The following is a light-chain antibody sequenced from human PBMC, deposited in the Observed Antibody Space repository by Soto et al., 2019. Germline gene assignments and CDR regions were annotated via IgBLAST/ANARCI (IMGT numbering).Light chain of an antibody. CDR3: QQSYSSPPT. Sequence: IQMTQSPSTLSASVGDRVTITCRASQTISSWLAWYQQKPGKAPKLLIYAASSLQSGVPSRFSGSRSGPDFTLTISCLQPEDFAAYYCQQSYSSPPTLGQRTKVDIK. CDR1: QTISSW. CDR2: AAS. J-gene: IGKJ1*01. V-gene: IGKV1-39*01.